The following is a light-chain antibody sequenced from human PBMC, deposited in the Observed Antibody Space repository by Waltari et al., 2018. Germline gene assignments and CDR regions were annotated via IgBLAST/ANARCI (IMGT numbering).Light chain of an antibody. J-gene: IGKJ1*01. CDR3: QQYYNTPPWT. CDR2: AAS. V-gene: IGKV1-NL1*01. Sequence: DIQMPQSPSSLSASVGDRVPITCRASQDIRFSLVWYQQKPGKAPKLLLFAASRLESGVPSRFSGSGSGTEYTLTISSLQPEDFATYYCQQYYNTPPWTFGQGTKVEIK. CDR1: QDIRFS.